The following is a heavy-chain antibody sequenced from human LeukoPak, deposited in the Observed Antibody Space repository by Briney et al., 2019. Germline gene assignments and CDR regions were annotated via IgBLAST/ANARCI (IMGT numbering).Heavy chain of an antibody. CDR1: GYRFTSYW. CDR3: ARHSEGWLEPCDY. D-gene: IGHD6-19*01. Sequence: GASLEISFKGSGYRFTSYWIGWVRPMPGKGLEVMGIIYPGDSDTRYSPSFQGQVTISADKYISTAYLQWCSLKASDTARYYCARHSEGWLEPCDYWGQGTLVTVSS. J-gene: IGHJ4*02. CDR2: IYPGDSDT. V-gene: IGHV5-51*01.